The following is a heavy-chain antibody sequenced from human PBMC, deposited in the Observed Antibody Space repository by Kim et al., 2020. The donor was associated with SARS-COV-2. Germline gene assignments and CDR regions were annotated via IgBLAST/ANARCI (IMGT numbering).Heavy chain of an antibody. CDR2: ISNSATTS. D-gene: IGHD6-19*01. CDR1: GFTFSDYA. V-gene: IGHV3-23*01. CDR3: AKDRVAVAGSFEGDF. Sequence: GGSLRLSCAASGFTFSDYAMSWVRQAPGKGLEWVSDISNSATTSNYADSVKGRFTVSRDNSKSTLYLQMNSLRVEDSAIYYCAKDRVAVAGSFEGDFWG. J-gene: IGHJ3*01.